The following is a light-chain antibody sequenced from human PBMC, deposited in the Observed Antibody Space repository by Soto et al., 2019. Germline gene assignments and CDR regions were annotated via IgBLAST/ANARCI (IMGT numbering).Light chain of an antibody. Sequence: QSVLTQPPSASGTPGQWVTISCSGTSSNIGSNNVNWYQQLPGTAPKLLIYNNNQRPSGVPVGVSGSTTGTSASLAIGGGQAADEGDYYCAALDASLKGVVFGGGTKLTVL. J-gene: IGLJ3*02. CDR1: SSNIGSNN. CDR3: AALDASLKGVV. CDR2: NNN. V-gene: IGLV1-44*01.